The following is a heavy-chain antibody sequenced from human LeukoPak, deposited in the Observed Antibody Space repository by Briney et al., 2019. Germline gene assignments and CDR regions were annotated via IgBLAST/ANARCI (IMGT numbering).Heavy chain of an antibody. CDR1: GGSFSGYY. CDR3: ARGFLGLNGGV. J-gene: IGHJ6*02. V-gene: IGHV4-34*01. Sequence: SETLSLTCGVSGGSFSGYYWNWIRQAPGKGLEWIGEINHNGSTSSNPSLKSRVTISVDTSRSRFSLKLNSATAADAAVYYCARGFLGLNGGVWGQGTTVTVSS. CDR2: INHNGST. D-gene: IGHD1-26*01.